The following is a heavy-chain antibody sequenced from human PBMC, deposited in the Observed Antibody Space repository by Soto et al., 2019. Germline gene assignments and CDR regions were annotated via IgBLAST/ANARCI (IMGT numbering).Heavy chain of an antibody. J-gene: IGHJ6*02. D-gene: IGHD3-3*01. CDR3: ARHYYDFWFGHYTGYYYYVIDV. CDR2: IYPGDSDT. Sequence: PGESLKISCKGSGYSFTSYWIGWVRQMPGKGLEWMGIIYPGDSDTRYSPSFQGQVTISADKSISTAYLQWSSLKASDTAMYYCARHYYDFWFGHYTGYYYYVIDVWGQRSSDTGSS. V-gene: IGHV5-51*01. CDR1: GYSFTSYW.